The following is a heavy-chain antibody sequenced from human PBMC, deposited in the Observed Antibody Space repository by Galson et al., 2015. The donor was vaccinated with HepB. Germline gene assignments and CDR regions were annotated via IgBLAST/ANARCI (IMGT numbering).Heavy chain of an antibody. Sequence: SVKVSCKASGGTFSSYAISWVRQAPGQGLEWMGGIIPTFGTANYAQKFQGRVTITADESTSTAYMELSSLRSEDTAVYYCARGRAVVPAAIRSPVDYYYYMDVWGKGTTVTVSS. D-gene: IGHD2-2*02. J-gene: IGHJ6*03. CDR2: IIPTFGTA. CDR1: GGTFSSYA. V-gene: IGHV1-69*13. CDR3: ARGRAVVPAAIRSPVDYYYYMDV.